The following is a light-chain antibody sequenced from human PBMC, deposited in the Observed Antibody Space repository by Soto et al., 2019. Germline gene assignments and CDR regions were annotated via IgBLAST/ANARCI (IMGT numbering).Light chain of an antibody. J-gene: IGKJ1*01. V-gene: IGKV1-5*01. CDR1: QSINSW. CDR2: DAS. CDR3: QQYHTYSRT. Sequence: DIPMTQFPSTLSASVGDRVTITCRASQSINSWLAWYQQKPGTAPKLLIYDASRLQSGVPSRFSGSGSGTEFTLTITSLQPGDFATYYCQQYHTYSRTFGQGTKVEVK.